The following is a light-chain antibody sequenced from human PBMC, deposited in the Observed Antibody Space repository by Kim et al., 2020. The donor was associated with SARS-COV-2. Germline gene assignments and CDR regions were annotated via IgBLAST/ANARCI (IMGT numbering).Light chain of an antibody. CDR3: NSRDSSDNHL. J-gene: IGLJ3*02. Sequence: SSELTQDPAVSVALGQTVRITCQGDSLRSYYASWYQQKPGQAPVLVIYGTNNRPSGIPDRFSGSSSGNTASLTITGAQAEDEADYYCNSRDSSDNHLFGGGTELSVL. CDR1: SLRSYY. CDR2: GTN. V-gene: IGLV3-19*01.